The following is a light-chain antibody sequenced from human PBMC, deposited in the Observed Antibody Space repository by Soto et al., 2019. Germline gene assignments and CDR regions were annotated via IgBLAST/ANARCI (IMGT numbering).Light chain of an antibody. V-gene: IGLV1-51*01. CDR3: GTWDANLTARV. Sequence: QSVLTQPPSVSAAPGQKVTISCSGSRSNVGINYVSWYQQLPGTAPKLLIYDNNKRPSGIPDRFSGSKSGTSATLGITGLQTGDEAGYYCGTWDANLTARVFGGGAKVTVL. CDR2: DNN. CDR1: RSNVGINY. J-gene: IGLJ3*02.